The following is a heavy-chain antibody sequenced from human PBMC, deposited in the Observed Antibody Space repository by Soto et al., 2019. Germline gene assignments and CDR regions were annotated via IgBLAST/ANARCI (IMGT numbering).Heavy chain of an antibody. CDR1: GYSFTSYW. CDR3: ARHSGDYAYFDY. V-gene: IGHV5-10-1*01. D-gene: IGHD4-17*01. CDR2: IDPSDSYT. Sequence: RGESLKISCKGSGYSFTSYWISWVRQMPGKGLEWMGRIDPSDSYTNYSPSFQGHVTISADKSISTAYLQWSSLKASDTAMYYCARHSGDYAYFDYWGQGTLVTVSS. J-gene: IGHJ4*02.